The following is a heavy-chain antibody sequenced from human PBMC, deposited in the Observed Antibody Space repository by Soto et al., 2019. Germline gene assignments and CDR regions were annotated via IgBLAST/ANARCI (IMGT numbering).Heavy chain of an antibody. J-gene: IGHJ6*02. CDR2: ICGYNGDT. V-gene: IGHV1-18*01. D-gene: IGHD2-8*01. CDR3: AKNGQPPYYYYGMDV. Sequence: QGQLVQSGGEVKKPGASVKVSCKASGYTFTRYGISWVRQAPGQGLEWMGWICGYNGDTKYAQKFQGRVTMTVDTSTTTAYMELRSLTSDDRAVYYCAKNGQPPYYYYGMDVWGQGTTVTVSS. CDR1: GYTFTRYG.